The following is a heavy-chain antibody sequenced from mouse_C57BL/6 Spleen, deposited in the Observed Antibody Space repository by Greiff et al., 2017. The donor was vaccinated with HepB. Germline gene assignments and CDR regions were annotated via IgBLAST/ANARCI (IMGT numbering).Heavy chain of an antibody. Sequence: EVQLQESGEGLVKPGGSLKLSCAASGFTFSSYAMSWVRQTPEKRLEWVAYISSGGDYIYYADTVKGRFTISRDNARNTLYLQMSSLKSEDTAMYYCTRADGYYEFAYWGQGTLVTVSA. D-gene: IGHD2-3*01. J-gene: IGHJ3*01. V-gene: IGHV5-9-1*02. CDR2: ISSGGDYI. CDR1: GFTFSSYA. CDR3: TRADGYYEFAY.